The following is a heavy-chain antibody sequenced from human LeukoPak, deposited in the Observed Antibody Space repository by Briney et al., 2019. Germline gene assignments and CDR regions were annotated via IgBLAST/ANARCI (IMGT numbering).Heavy chain of an antibody. Sequence: SETLSLTCTVSGASIGSTTYYWDWFRQPPGKGLEWVGNIYDGGSTHYNPSLRSRLTMSVDTSKNHFSLRLNSVTAADTAIYYCATHRRPGSGGYENAFEIWGQGTMVTVSS. D-gene: IGHD5-12*01. V-gene: IGHV4-39*01. J-gene: IGHJ3*02. CDR3: ATHRRPGSGGYENAFEI. CDR1: GASIGSTTYY. CDR2: IYDGGST.